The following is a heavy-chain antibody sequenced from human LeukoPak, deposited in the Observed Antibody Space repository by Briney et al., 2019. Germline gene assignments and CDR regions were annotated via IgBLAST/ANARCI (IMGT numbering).Heavy chain of an antibody. V-gene: IGHV1-18*01. CDR1: GYTFTSYG. CDR3: ARGPLYYDFWSGYWGAADP. D-gene: IGHD3-3*01. CDR2: ISAYNGNT. J-gene: IGHJ5*02. Sequence: ASVKVSCKASGYTFTSYGISWVRQAPGQGLEWMGWISAYNGNTNYAQKLQGRVTMTTDTSTSTAYMELRSLRSDDTAVYYCARGPLYYDFWSGYWGAADPWGQGTLVTVS.